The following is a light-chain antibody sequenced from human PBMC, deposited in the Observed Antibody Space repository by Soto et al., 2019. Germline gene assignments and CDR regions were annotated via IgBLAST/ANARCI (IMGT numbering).Light chain of an antibody. CDR1: GGVVGAYNL. V-gene: IGLV2-23*02. CDR2: EVN. J-gene: IGLJ1*01. Sequence: QSVVSQPAPVSRSPGQSYTHSFAGNGGVVGAYNLVSWYQRHPGKAPKLIICEVNTRPSGISNRFSGSKSGDTASLTISGLQAEDEADYFCCSYAGTVAYVFGTGTKVTVL. CDR3: CSYAGTVAYV.